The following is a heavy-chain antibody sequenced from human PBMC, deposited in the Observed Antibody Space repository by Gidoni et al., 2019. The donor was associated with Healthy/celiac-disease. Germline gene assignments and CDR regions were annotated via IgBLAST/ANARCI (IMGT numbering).Heavy chain of an antibody. D-gene: IGHD4-17*01. J-gene: IGHJ5*02. CDR1: GGSISRGDYS. Sequence: QVKLQESGPGLVKRSQTLSLTCPVSGGSISRGDYSWRWIRQPPGKGLVWIGYIYYSGSTYYNPSLKSRVTISVDTSKNQFSLKLSSVTAADTAVYYCARLKTSVTWFDPWGQGTLVTVSS. V-gene: IGHV4-30-4*01. CDR2: IYYSGST. CDR3: ARLKTSVTWFDP.